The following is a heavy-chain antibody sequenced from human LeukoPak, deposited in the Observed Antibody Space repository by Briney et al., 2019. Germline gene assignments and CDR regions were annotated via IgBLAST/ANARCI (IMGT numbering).Heavy chain of an antibody. J-gene: IGHJ4*02. V-gene: IGHV3-48*02. CDR2: ISSSSFTI. CDR1: GFSFSTYG. D-gene: IGHD2-2*01. Sequence: QPGGSLRLSCAASGFSFSTYGMNWVRQVPGKGLEWVSYISSSSFTIHYADSVKGRFTISRDNAKNSLYLQMNSLREEDTAMYYCARDQYGGDCWGQGTLVTVSS. CDR3: ARDQYGGDC.